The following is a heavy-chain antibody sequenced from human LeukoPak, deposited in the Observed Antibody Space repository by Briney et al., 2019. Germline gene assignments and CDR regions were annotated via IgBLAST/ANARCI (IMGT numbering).Heavy chain of an antibody. CDR1: GFTISSYW. Sequence: GGSLRLSCAASGFTISSYWMSWVRQAPGKGLEWVANIKQDGSEKYYVDSVKGRFTISRDNAKNSLYLQMNSLRAEDTAVYYCARLTDILTGPNFDYWGQGTLVTVSS. CDR3: ARLTDILTGPNFDY. V-gene: IGHV3-7*01. D-gene: IGHD3-9*01. CDR2: IKQDGSEK. J-gene: IGHJ4*02.